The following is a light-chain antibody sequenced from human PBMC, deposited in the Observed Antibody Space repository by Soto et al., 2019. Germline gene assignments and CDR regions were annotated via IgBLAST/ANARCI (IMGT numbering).Light chain of an antibody. J-gene: IGKJ5*01. Sequence: DIQMTQSPSSLSASVGDRVTITCQASQNINNYLNWYQQKPGKAPKLLIYDASSLESGVPSRFSGRGSGTEFTLTISSLQPDDCATYYCHTYNSYSLHTFGQGTRLEIK. V-gene: IGKV1-5*01. CDR1: QNINNY. CDR3: HTYNSYSLHT. CDR2: DAS.